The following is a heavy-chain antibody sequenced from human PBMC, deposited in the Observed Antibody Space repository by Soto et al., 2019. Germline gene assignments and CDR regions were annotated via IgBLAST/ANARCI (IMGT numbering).Heavy chain of an antibody. CDR2: ISSDGSKE. J-gene: IGHJ4*02. V-gene: IGHV3-30-3*01. D-gene: IGHD2-21*02. CDR1: GFTFSTYA. CDR3: ATLPEGDPRDY. Sequence: QVQLVESGGGVVQPGRSLRLSCAASGFTFSTYAMHWVRQAPGKGLEWVAVISSDGSKEYFADSVRGRFTITRDNSKNTLYQQMNSLGAEDTAVYYCATLPEGDPRDYWGQGTLVTVSS.